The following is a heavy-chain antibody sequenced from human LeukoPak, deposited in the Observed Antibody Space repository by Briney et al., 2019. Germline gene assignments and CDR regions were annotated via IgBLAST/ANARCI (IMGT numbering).Heavy chain of an antibody. Sequence: GGSLRLSCAASGFTFSSYWMSWVRQAPGKGLEWVANIKQDGSEKYYVDSVKGRFTISRDNAKNSLYLQMNSLRAEDTAVYYCARDHEDIVVVPAAKPIYYYYYMDVWGKGTTVTVSS. CDR3: ARDHEDIVVVPAAKPIYYYYYMDV. J-gene: IGHJ6*03. CDR2: IKQDGSEK. V-gene: IGHV3-7*01. CDR1: GFTFSSYW. D-gene: IGHD2-2*01.